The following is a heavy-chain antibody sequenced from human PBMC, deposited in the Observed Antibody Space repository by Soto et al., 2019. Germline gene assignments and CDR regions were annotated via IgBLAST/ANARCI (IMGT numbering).Heavy chain of an antibody. D-gene: IGHD1-1*01. CDR3: ARVERGTATTVVDAFDI. V-gene: IGHV4-34*01. Sequence: QVQLQQWGAGLLKTSETLSLTCAVFGGSVNSGNYYWSWIRQPPGKGLEWIGEMSHSGGTHFNPSLKSRVTISVDTSKNQCSLKMSSVTAADTALYYCARVERGTATTVVDAFDIWGPGTMVTVSS. CDR2: MSHSGGT. CDR1: GGSVNSGNYY. J-gene: IGHJ3*02.